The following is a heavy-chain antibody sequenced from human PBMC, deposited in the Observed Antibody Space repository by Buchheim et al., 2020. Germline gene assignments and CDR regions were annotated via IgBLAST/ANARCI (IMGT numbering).Heavy chain of an antibody. V-gene: IGHV4-31*03. CDR3: ARVPSYYDILTGYFPGMWFDP. Sequence: QVQLQESGPGLVKPSQTLSLTCTVSGGSISSGGYYWSWIRQHPGKGLEWIGYIYYSGSTYYNPSLKSRVTISVDTSKTQFSLKLSSVTAADTAVYYCARVPSYYDILTGYFPGMWFDPWGQGTL. J-gene: IGHJ5*02. CDR2: IYYSGST. CDR1: GGSISSGGYY. D-gene: IGHD3-9*01.